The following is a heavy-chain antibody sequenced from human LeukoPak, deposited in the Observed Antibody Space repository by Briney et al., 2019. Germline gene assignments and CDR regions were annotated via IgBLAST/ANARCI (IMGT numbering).Heavy chain of an antibody. D-gene: IGHD3-9*01. V-gene: IGHV3-66*01. CDR3: ARDRLHYYSLTGYPSD. CDR2: IYSGGST. CDR1: GFTLSSNY. Sequence: GGSLRLSCADSGFTLSSNYMRWVGQAPGKGLEWVSVIYSGGSTHYSDSVKGRFTISRYNSKNTLYLQMNSLRAEDTAVYYCARDRLHYYSLTGYPSDWGQGTLVTVSS. J-gene: IGHJ4*02.